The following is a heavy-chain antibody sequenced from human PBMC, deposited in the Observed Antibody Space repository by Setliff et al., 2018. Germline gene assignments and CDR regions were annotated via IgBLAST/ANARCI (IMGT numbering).Heavy chain of an antibody. CDR2: LKYSGST. CDR3: ARHDKGYYYDSSGYYLDAFDI. CDR1: GGSISSSSYY. D-gene: IGHD3-22*01. J-gene: IGHJ3*02. Sequence: SETLSLTCTVSGGSISSSSYYWGWIRQPPGKGLEWIGSLKYSGSTYYNPSLKSRVTISIDTSKNQFSLKLSSVTAADTAVYFRARHDKGYYYDSSGYYLDAFDIWGQGTMVTVSS. V-gene: IGHV4-39*01.